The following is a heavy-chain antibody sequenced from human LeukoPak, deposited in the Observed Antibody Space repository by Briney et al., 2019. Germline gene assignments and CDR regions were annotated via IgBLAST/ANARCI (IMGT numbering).Heavy chain of an antibody. J-gene: IGHJ6*02. CDR1: GGSISSYY. V-gene: IGHV4-4*07. CDR2: IYTSGST. Sequence: SETLSLTCTVSGGSISSYYWCWIRQPAGKGLEWIGRIYTSGSTNYNPSLKSRVTMSVDTSKNQFSLKLSSVTAADTAVYYCAAGNWGSVSDLDYYYYGMDVWGQGTTVTVSS. D-gene: IGHD3-16*01. CDR3: AAGNWGSVSDLDYYYYGMDV.